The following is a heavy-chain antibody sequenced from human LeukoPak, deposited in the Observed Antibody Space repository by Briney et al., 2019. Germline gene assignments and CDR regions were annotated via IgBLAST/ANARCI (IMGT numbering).Heavy chain of an antibody. V-gene: IGHV4-39*07. D-gene: IGHD3-22*01. CDR1: GGSISSSSYY. J-gene: IGHJ4*02. Sequence: SETLSLTCTVSGGSISSSSYYWGWIRQPPGKGLEWIGNIYYSGSTYYNPSLKSRVTISVDTSKNQFSLKLSSVTAADTAVYYCATVAPDRDSSGYYHTPWGQGTLVTVSS. CDR2: IYYSGST. CDR3: ATVAPDRDSSGYYHTP.